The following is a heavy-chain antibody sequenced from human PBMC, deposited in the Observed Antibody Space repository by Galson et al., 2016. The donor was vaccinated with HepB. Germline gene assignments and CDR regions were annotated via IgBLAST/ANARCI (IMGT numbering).Heavy chain of an antibody. Sequence: SLRLSCAASGFTFSAYAMHWVRQAPGKGLEWLAVMSYDGNIKQYADSVKGRFTISRHNSKKTMYLQMNSLRGDDTAVYYCARDARPTASWHYFDYWGQETLVTVSS. CDR2: MSYDGNIK. J-gene: IGHJ4*02. V-gene: IGHV3-30-3*01. CDR1: GFTFSAYA. D-gene: IGHD2-2*01. CDR3: ARDARPTASWHYFDY.